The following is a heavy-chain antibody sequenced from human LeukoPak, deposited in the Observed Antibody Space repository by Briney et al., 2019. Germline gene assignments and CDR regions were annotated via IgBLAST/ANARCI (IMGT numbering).Heavy chain of an antibody. V-gene: IGHV1-46*01. CDR2: INPSGGST. CDR3: ARERYSLFDP. CDR1: GYTFTNYK. J-gene: IGHJ5*02. Sequence: GASVKVSCKASGYTFTNYKIHWVRQAPGQGLEWMGIINPSGGSTSYAQKFQGRDIMTRDTSTSTVYMELSSLRSEDTAVYYCARERYSLFDPWGQGTLVTVSS. D-gene: IGHD1-1*01.